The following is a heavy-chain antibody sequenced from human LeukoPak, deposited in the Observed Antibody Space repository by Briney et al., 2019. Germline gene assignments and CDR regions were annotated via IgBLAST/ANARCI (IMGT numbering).Heavy chain of an antibody. CDR2: ISGSGGIT. V-gene: IGHV3-23*01. CDR3: AKEGQQHAYNWFDP. Sequence: GGSLRLSCAASGFTFSSYAMSWVRQAPGKGLEWVSTISGSGGITYYADSVKGRFTISRDNSKNTLHLQMNSLRAEDTAVYYCAKEGQQHAYNWFDPWGQGTLVTVSS. D-gene: IGHD6-13*01. J-gene: IGHJ5*02. CDR1: GFTFSSYA.